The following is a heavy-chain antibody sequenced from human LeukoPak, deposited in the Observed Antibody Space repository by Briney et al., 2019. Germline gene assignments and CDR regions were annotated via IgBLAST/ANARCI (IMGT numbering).Heavy chain of an antibody. D-gene: IGHD6-19*01. J-gene: IGHJ4*02. V-gene: IGHV4-59*01. CDR2: IYYSGST. CDR1: GGSISSYY. Sequence: SETLSLTCTVSGGSISSYYWSWIRQPPGKGLEWIGYIYYSGSTNYNPSLKSRVTISVDTSKKQISLRLSSVTAADTAVYYCTRTTPGSGWYDYWGQGTLVTVSS. CDR3: TRTTPGSGWYDY.